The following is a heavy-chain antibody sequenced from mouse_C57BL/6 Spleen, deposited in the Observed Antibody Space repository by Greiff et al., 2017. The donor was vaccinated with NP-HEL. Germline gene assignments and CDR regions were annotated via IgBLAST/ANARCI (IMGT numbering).Heavy chain of an antibody. Sequence: EVQLVESGPGMVKPSQSLSLTCTVTGYSITSGYDWHWIRHFPGNKLEWMGYISYSGSTNYNPSLKSRISITHDTSKNHFFLKLNSVTTEDTATYYCASGSTRYAMDYWGQGTSVTVSS. V-gene: IGHV3-1*01. CDR2: ISYSGST. D-gene: IGHD1-1*01. J-gene: IGHJ4*01. CDR3: ASGSTRYAMDY. CDR1: GYSITSGYD.